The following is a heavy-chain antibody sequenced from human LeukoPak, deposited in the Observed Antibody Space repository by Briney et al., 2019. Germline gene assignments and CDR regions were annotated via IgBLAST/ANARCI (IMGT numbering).Heavy chain of an antibody. CDR3: ARTPGVVVVKTFYCMDV. CDR2: IYYSGST. Sequence: SETLSLTCTVSGGSISSYYWGWIRQPPGKGLEWIGYIYYSGSTNYNPSLKSRVTISVDTSKNQFSLKLSSVTAADTAVYYCARTPGVVVVKTFYCMDVWGQGTTVTVSS. D-gene: IGHD2-15*01. J-gene: IGHJ6*02. CDR1: GGSISSYY. V-gene: IGHV4-59*12.